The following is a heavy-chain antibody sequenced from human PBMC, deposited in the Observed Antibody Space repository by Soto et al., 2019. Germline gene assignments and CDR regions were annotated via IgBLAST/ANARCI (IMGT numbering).Heavy chain of an antibody. J-gene: IGHJ6*02. CDR2: IYHSGST. D-gene: IGHD6-6*01. CDR3: ARGSSIAGLYYGMDV. CDR1: GGSIGGGGYS. V-gene: IGHV4-30-2*01. Sequence: SETLSLTCGVSGGSIGGGGYSWSWIRQPPGKGLEWIGYIYHSGSTYYNPSLKSRVTISLDTSKNQFSLKLSSVTAADTAVYYCARGSSIAGLYYGMDVWGQGTTVTVSS.